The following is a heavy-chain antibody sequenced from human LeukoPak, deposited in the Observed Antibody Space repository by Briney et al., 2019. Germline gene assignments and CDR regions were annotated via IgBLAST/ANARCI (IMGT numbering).Heavy chain of an antibody. CDR1: GGSINNYY. V-gene: IGHV4-59*08. D-gene: IGHD5-18*01. CDR3: ATGPHTALDY. J-gene: IGHJ4*02. Sequence: NPSETLSLTCTVSGGSINNYYWSWIRQPPGKRLEWIGYISYTGTTIYNPSLKTRVTISVDTSNQLSLKLSSVTAADTAMYYCATGPHTALDYWGQGTLVTVSS. CDR2: ISYTGTT.